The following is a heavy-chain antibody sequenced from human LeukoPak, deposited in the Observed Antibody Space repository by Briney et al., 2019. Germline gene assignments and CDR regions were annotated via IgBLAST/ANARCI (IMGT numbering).Heavy chain of an antibody. Sequence: PGGSLRLSCAASGFTFSSYWMTWVRQAPGKGLEWVANIKQDGSEKYFVDSVKGRFTISRDNAKNPLYLQMNSLRAEDTAVYYCARAYSETYHAGDYWGQGTLVTVSS. CDR2: IKQDGSEK. J-gene: IGHJ4*02. CDR3: ARAYSETYHAGDY. D-gene: IGHD1-26*01. V-gene: IGHV3-7*01. CDR1: GFTFSSYW.